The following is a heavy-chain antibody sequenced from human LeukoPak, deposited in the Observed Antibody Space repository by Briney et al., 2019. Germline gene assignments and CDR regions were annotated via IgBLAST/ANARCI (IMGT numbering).Heavy chain of an antibody. CDR2: MNPNSGNT. CDR3: AREMSIGYCSGGSCYGFDY. D-gene: IGHD2-15*01. CDR1: GYTFTSYD. Sequence: ASVKVSCKASGYTFTSYDINWVRQATGQGLEWMGWMNPNSGNTGYAQKFQGRVTMTRNTSISTAYMELSSLRSEDTAAYYCAREMSIGYCSGGSCYGFDYWGQGTLVTVSS. J-gene: IGHJ4*02. V-gene: IGHV1-8*01.